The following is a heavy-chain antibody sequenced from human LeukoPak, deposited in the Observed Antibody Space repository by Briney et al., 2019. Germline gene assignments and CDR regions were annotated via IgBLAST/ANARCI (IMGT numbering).Heavy chain of an antibody. CDR1: GFTFSSYA. V-gene: IGHV3-23*01. Sequence: GGSLRLSCAASGFTFSSYAMNWVRQAPGKGLEWVSAISGNGDNTYYADSVKGRFTISRDNSKNTLYLQMNSLRAEDTAVYYCARDWSYFDYWGQGTLVTVSS. J-gene: IGHJ4*02. CDR3: ARDWSYFDY. D-gene: IGHD3-3*01. CDR2: ISGNGDNT.